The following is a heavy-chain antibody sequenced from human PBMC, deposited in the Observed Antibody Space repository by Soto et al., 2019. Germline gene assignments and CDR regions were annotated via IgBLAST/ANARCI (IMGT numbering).Heavy chain of an antibody. Sequence: ASVKVSCKASGYTFTSYAMHWVRQAPGQRLEWMGWINAGNGNTKYSQKFQGRVTITRDTSASTAYMELSSLRSEDTAVYYCATEPYDILTGKAHYYYYGMDVWGQGTTVTVSS. CDR2: INAGNGNT. CDR1: GYTFTSYA. CDR3: ATEPYDILTGKAHYYYYGMDV. J-gene: IGHJ6*02. D-gene: IGHD3-9*01. V-gene: IGHV1-3*01.